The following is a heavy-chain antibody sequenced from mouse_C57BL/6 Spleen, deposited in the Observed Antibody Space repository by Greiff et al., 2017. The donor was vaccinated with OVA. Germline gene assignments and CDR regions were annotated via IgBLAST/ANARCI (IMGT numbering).Heavy chain of an antibody. D-gene: IGHD2-4*01. J-gene: IGHJ2*01. Sequence: QVQLQQPGAELVKPGASVKLSCKASGYTFTSYWMQWVKQRPGQGLEWIGEIDPSDSYTNYNHKFKGKATLTVDTSSSTAYMQLSSLTSEDSAVYYCARTYYDYYFDYWGQGTTLTVSS. CDR1: GYTFTSYW. CDR3: ARTYYDYYFDY. V-gene: IGHV1-50*01. CDR2: IDPSDSYT.